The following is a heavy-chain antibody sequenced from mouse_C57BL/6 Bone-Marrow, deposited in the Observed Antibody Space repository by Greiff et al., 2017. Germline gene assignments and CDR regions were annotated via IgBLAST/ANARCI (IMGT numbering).Heavy chain of an antibody. J-gene: IGHJ2*01. CDR3: AREKEDYYGSSFFDY. Sequence: QVQLQQSGPELVKPGASVKISCKASGYAFSSSWMNWVKQRPGKGLEWIGRIYPGDGDTNYNGKFKGKATLTADKSSSTAYMQLSSLTSEDSAVYFCAREKEDYYGSSFFDYWGQGTTLTVSS. D-gene: IGHD1-1*01. V-gene: IGHV1-82*01. CDR1: GYAFSSSW. CDR2: IYPGDGDT.